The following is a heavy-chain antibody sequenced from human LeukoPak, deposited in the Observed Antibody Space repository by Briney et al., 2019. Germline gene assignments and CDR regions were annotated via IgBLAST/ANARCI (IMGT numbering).Heavy chain of an antibody. CDR3: ARGFSGYYNGY. D-gene: IGHD3-22*01. J-gene: IGHJ4*02. Sequence: PGGSPRLSCAASGFTVSSNYMSWVRQAPGKGLEWVSVIYSGGSTYYADSVKGRFTISRDNSKNTLYLQMNSLRAEDTAVYYCARGFSGYYNGYWGQGTLVTVSS. CDR2: IYSGGST. V-gene: IGHV3-66*01. CDR1: GFTVSSNY.